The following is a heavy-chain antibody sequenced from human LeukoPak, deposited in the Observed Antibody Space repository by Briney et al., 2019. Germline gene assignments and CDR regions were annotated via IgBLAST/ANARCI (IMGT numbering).Heavy chain of an antibody. D-gene: IGHD4-17*01. V-gene: IGHV4-38-2*02. J-gene: IGHJ4*02. CDR1: GYSISSGYY. Sequence: NPSETLSLTCSVSGYSISSGYYWGWIRQPPGKGLEWIGSIYHSGSTYYNPSLKSRVTISVDTSKNQFSLKLSSVTAADTAVYYCARVDGDYEVPLEYYFDYWGQGTLVTVSS. CDR2: IYHSGST. CDR3: ARVDGDYEVPLEYYFDY.